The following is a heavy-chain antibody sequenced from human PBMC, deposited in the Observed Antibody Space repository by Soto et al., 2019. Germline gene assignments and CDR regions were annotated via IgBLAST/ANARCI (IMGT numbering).Heavy chain of an antibody. J-gene: IGHJ6*01. D-gene: IGHD2-2*03. V-gene: IGHV6-1*01. CDR2: TYYRSKWYN. Sequence: QTLSLTCAISGDSVSSNSAAWNWIRQSPSRGLEWLGRTYYRSKWYNYYAVSVKSRITINPDTSKNQFSLQLNSVTPEDTAVYYWAMDPGYYYGMDDWGQGTTVTVSS. CDR1: GDSVSSNSAA. CDR3: AMDPGYYYGMDD.